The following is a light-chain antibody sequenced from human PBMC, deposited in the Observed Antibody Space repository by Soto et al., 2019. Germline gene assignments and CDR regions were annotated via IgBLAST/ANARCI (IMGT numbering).Light chain of an antibody. CDR3: QQCHTTPHT. CDR2: AAS. J-gene: IGKJ1*01. CDR1: QRISTY. Sequence: DIQMTQFASSLSASVGDRVTITCRTSQRISTYLNWYQQKPGKAPKLLIFAASTLQSGVPSRFSGSGSGTDFTLTISSLQPEDFATHYCQQCHTTPHTFGQGTKVEIQ. V-gene: IGKV1-39*01.